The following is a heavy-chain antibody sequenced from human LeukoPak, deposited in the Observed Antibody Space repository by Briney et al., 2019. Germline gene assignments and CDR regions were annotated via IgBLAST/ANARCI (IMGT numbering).Heavy chain of an antibody. V-gene: IGHV3-33*01. CDR3: ARDSPSSGYDLDY. Sequence: GGSLRLSCAASGFTFSSDGMHWVRQAPGEGLEWVAVIWYDGSNKYYADSVKGRFTISRDNSKNTLYLQMNSLRAEDTAVYYCARDSPSSGYDLDYWGQGTLVTVSS. CDR1: GFTFSSDG. J-gene: IGHJ4*02. D-gene: IGHD5-12*01. CDR2: IWYDGSNK.